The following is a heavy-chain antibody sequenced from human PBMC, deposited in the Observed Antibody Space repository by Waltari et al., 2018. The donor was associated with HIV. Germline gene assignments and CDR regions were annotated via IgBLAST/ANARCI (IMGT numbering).Heavy chain of an antibody. D-gene: IGHD4-17*01. Sequence: EVQLVESGGGLVKPGGSLRTSRAGSAFTFSSFSMNWVRQAPGKGLEWVASISSGSSFIDYADSVKGRFTISRDNAKNSLYLQMKSLRVEDTALYYCARALTNFGGFWGQGTLVTVSS. CDR1: AFTFSSFS. J-gene: IGHJ4*02. CDR2: ISSGSSFI. CDR3: ARALTNFGGF. V-gene: IGHV3-21*01.